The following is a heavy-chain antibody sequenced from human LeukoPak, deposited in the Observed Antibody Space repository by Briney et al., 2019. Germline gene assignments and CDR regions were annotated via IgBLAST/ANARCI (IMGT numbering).Heavy chain of an antibody. CDR3: ARGSSVTPYYGMDV. V-gene: IGHV1-18*01. CDR2: ISAYNGNT. CDR1: GYTFTSYG. D-gene: IGHD4-17*01. Sequence: GASVKVSCKASGYTFTSYGIGWVRQAPGQGLEWMGWISAYNGNTNYAQKLQGRVTMTTDTSASTAYMELRSLRSDDTAVYYCARGSSVTPYYGMDVWGQGTTVTVSS. J-gene: IGHJ6*02.